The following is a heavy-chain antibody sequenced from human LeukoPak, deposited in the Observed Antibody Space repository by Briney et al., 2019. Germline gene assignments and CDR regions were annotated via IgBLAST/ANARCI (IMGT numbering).Heavy chain of an antibody. CDR1: GFTFSNYD. CDR2: ISSSSSYI. D-gene: IGHD3-22*01. V-gene: IGHV3-21*01. J-gene: IGHJ6*02. Sequence: PGGSLRLSCAASGFTFSNYDMSWVRQAPGKGLEWVSSISSSSSYIYYADSVKGRFTISRDNAKNSLYLQMNSLRAEDTAVYYCARDGTYYYDSSGYTPYYGMDVWGQGTTVTVSS. CDR3: ARDGTYYYDSSGYTPYYGMDV.